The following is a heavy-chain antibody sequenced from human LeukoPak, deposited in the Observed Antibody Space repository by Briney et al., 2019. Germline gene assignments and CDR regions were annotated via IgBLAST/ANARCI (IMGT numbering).Heavy chain of an antibody. J-gene: IGHJ5*02. Sequence: GGSLRLSCAASGFTFSSYSMTWVRQAPGKGLEWVSYISSSSSTIYYADSVKGRFTISRDNAKSSLYLQMNSLRAEDTAVYYCAREARGFDPWGQGTLVTVSS. CDR2: ISSSSSTI. CDR1: GFTFSSYS. CDR3: AREARGFDP. V-gene: IGHV3-48*04.